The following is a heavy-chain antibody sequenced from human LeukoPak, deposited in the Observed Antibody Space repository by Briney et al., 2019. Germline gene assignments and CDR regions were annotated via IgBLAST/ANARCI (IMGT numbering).Heavy chain of an antibody. CDR3: AREDGYCSGGNCYSYFDS. CDR2: IKKTGSET. D-gene: IGHD2-15*01. V-gene: IGHV3-7*01. CDR1: GFTFSHFW. J-gene: IGHJ4*02. Sequence: GGSLRLSCAASGFTFSHFWMSWVRQAPGKGLEWVAYIKKTGSETYYVDSVKGRFTITRDNTRNSLFPQMYSLRAEDTAVYFCAREDGYCSGGNCYSYFDSWGQGTLVTVSS.